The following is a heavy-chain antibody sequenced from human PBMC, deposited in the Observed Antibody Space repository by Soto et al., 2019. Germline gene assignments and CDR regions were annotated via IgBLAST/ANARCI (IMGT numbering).Heavy chain of an antibody. CDR2: ISSSSSYT. J-gene: IGHJ6*02. V-gene: IGHV3-11*03. D-gene: IGHD3-10*01. Sequence: PGGSLRLSCAASGFTFSDYYMSWIRQAPGKGLEWVSYISSSSSYTNYADSVKGRFTISRDNAKNSLYLQMNSLRAEDTAVYYCAGRPSVWFGEFSGSYYYYGMAVWGQGTTVTVSS. CDR3: AGRPSVWFGEFSGSYYYYGMAV. CDR1: GFTFSDYY.